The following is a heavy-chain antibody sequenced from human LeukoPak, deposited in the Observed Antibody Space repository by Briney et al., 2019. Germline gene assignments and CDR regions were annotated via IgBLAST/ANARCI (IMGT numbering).Heavy chain of an antibody. Sequence: SETLSLTCTVSGGSISSSSYSWSWIRQPPGKGLEWIGYIYHSGSTYYNPSLKSRVTISVDRSKNQFSLKLSSVTAADTAVYYCARSNYDYFDYWGQGTLVTVSS. CDR2: IYHSGST. CDR3: ARSNYDYFDY. V-gene: IGHV4-30-2*01. CDR1: GGSISSSSYS. D-gene: IGHD3-3*01. J-gene: IGHJ4*02.